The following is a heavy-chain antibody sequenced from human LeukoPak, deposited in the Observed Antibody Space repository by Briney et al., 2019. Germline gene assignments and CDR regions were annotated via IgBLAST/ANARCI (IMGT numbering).Heavy chain of an antibody. D-gene: IGHD5-12*01. CDR2: ISSSSSYI. J-gene: IGHJ4*02. Sequence: GGSLRLSCAASGFTFSSYSMNWVRQAPGKGLEWVSSISSSSSYIYYADSVKGRFTISRDNAKNSLYLQMNSLRDEDTAVYYCARVTSGDSGYEIDYWGQGTLVTVSS. CDR1: GFTFSSYS. CDR3: ARVTSGDSGYEIDY. V-gene: IGHV3-21*01.